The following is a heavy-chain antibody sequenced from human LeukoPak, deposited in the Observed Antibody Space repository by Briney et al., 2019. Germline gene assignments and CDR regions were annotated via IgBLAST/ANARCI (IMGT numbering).Heavy chain of an antibody. J-gene: IGHJ3*02. D-gene: IGHD6-19*01. CDR2: ISWNSGSI. V-gene: IGHV3-9*01. Sequence: GGSLRLSCAASGFTFDDYAMHWVRQAPGKGLEWVSGISWNSGSIGYADSVKGRFTISRDNAKNSLYLQMNSLRAEDTALYYCAKAAVAATGGAFDIWGQGTMVTVSS. CDR1: GFTFDDYA. CDR3: AKAAVAATGGAFDI.